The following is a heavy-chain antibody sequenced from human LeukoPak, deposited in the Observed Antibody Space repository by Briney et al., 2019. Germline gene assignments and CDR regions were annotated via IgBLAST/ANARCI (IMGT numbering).Heavy chain of an antibody. V-gene: IGHV1-69*01. CDR3: ARVGCSGGSCYQTDY. CDR1: GVTFSSYA. J-gene: IGHJ4*02. D-gene: IGHD2-15*01. Sequence: SVKVSCKASGVTFSSYAISWVRQAPGQGLEWMGGIIPMFGTTNYAKKFQDTVTFTADESTSTAYMELSSLRSEDTAVYYCARVGCSGGSCYQTDYWGQGTLVTVSS. CDR2: IIPMFGTT.